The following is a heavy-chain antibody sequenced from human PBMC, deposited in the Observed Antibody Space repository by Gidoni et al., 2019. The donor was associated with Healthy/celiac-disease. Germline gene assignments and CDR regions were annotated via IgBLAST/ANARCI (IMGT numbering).Heavy chain of an antibody. CDR3: ARAGGGYFDY. J-gene: IGHJ4*02. Sequence: QVQLQESGPGLVKPSQTLSLTCTVSGGSISSGSYYWSWIRQPAGKGLEWIGRIYTSGSTNYNPSLKSRVTISVDTSKNQFSLKLSSVTAADTAVYYCARAGGGYFDYWGQGTLVTVSS. CDR1: GGSISSGSYY. D-gene: IGHD3-10*01. CDR2: IYTSGST. V-gene: IGHV4-61*02.